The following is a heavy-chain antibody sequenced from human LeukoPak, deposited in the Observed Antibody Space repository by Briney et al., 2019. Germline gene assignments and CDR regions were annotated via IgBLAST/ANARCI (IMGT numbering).Heavy chain of an antibody. CDR2: INHSGST. CDR3: AMALGNGTHDY. Sequence: SETLSLTCAVYGGSFSGYYWSWIRQPPGKGLEWIGEINHSGSTNYNPSLKSRVTISVDTSKNQFSLKLSSVTAADTAVYYCAMALGNGTHDYWAQGTLVIVSS. J-gene: IGHJ4*02. V-gene: IGHV4-34*01. CDR1: GGSFSGYY. D-gene: IGHD1-26*01.